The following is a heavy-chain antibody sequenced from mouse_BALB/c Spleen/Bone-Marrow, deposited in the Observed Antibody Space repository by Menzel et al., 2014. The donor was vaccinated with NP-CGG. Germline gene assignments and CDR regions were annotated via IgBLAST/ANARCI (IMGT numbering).Heavy chain of an antibody. V-gene: IGHV3-6*02. CDR2: ITYDGSS. J-gene: IGHJ4*01. CDR1: GYSITNGYY. CDR3: AMGHYAMGY. Sequence: EVKLMESGPGLVKPSQSLSLTCSVTGYSITNGYYWNWIRQFPGNKLEWMAYITYDGSSDYNPSLENRISITRDTSKNQFFLKLNSVTTEDTSTYYCAMGHYAMGYWGQGTSVTVSS.